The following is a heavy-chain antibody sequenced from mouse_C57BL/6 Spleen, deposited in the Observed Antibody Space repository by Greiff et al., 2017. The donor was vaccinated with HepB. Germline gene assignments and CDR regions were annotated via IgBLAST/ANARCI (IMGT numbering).Heavy chain of an antibody. D-gene: IGHD1-1*01. Sequence: QVQLQQPGAELVMPGASVKLSCKASGYTFTSYWMHWVKQRPGQGLEWIGEIDPSDSYTNYNQKFKGKSTLTVDKSSSTAYMQRSSLTSEDSAVYYCARDTTVVAHWYFDVWGTGTTVTVSS. CDR2: IDPSDSYT. V-gene: IGHV1-69*01. CDR3: ARDTTVVAHWYFDV. CDR1: GYTFTSYW. J-gene: IGHJ1*03.